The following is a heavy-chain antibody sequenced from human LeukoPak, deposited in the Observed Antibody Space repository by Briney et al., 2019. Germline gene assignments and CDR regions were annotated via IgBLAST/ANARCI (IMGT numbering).Heavy chain of an antibody. V-gene: IGHV3-74*01. CDR1: GFTFSSYW. CDR2: IKTDEGAT. CDR3: TTIRPDY. D-gene: IGHD5-12*01. Sequence: GGSLRLSCAASGFTFSSYWMHWVRQAPGKGLVWVSRIKTDEGATDYADSVKGRFTISRDNAKNTLYLQMNSLAAEDTAVYYCTTIRPDYWGRGTLVTVSS. J-gene: IGHJ4*02.